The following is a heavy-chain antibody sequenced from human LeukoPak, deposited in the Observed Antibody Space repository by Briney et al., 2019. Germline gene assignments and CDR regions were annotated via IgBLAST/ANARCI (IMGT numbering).Heavy chain of an antibody. CDR2: ISGNGGST. CDR1: GLTFSSCA. J-gene: IGHJ1*01. V-gene: IGHV3-23*01. Sequence: GGSLRLSCAASGLTFSSCAMNWVRQAPGKRLEWVSVISGNGGSTYYADSVRGRFTISRDNSKSTLYLQMNSLRAEDTALYYCTGSYYYEHFQHWGQGTLVTVSS. D-gene: IGHD3-22*01. CDR3: TGSYYYEHFQH.